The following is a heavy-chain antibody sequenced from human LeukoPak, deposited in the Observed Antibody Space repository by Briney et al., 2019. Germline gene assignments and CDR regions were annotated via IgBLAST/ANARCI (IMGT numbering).Heavy chain of an antibody. CDR3: ARDGYYDSSGYSPIGYYYYGMDV. V-gene: IGHV1-2*02. D-gene: IGHD3-22*01. CDR1: GYTFTGYY. J-gene: IGHJ6*02. CDR2: INPNSGGT. Sequence: GASVKVSCKASGYTFTGYYMHWVRRAPGQGLEWMGWINPNSGGTNYAQKFQGRVTMTRDTSISTAYMELSRLRSDDTAVYYCARDGYYDSSGYSPIGYYYYGMDVWGQGTTVTVSS.